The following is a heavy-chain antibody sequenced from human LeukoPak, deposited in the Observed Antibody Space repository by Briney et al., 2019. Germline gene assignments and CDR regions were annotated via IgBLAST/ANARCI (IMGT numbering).Heavy chain of an antibody. CDR2: IRSKANSYAT. V-gene: IGHV3-73*01. Sequence: PGGSLRLSCAASGFTFSGSAMHWVRQASGKGLEWVGRIRSKANSYATAYAASVKGRFTISRDDSKNTAYLQMNSLKTEDTAVYYCARGPSVSTVTTYDGSAFDIWGQGTMVTVSS. CDR3: ARGPSVSTVTTYDGSAFDI. D-gene: IGHD4-17*01. CDR1: GFTFSGSA. J-gene: IGHJ3*02.